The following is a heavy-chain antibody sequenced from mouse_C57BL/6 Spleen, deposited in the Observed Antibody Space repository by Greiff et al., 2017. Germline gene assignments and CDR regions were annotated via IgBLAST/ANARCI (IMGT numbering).Heavy chain of an antibody. CDR2: IYPGDGDT. CDR3: ARWDYYGSSPMDY. D-gene: IGHD1-1*01. J-gene: IGHJ4*01. Sequence: VQLQQSGPELVKPGASVKISCKASGYAFSSSWMNWVKQRPGKGLEWIGRIYPGDGDTNYNGKFKGKATLTADTSSSTAYMQLSCLTSEDSAVYFCARWDYYGSSPMDYWGQGTSVTVSS. V-gene: IGHV1-82*01. CDR1: GYAFSSSW.